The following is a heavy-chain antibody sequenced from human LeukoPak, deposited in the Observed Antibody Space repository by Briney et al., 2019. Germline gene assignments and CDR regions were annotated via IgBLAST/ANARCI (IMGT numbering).Heavy chain of an antibody. CDR3: ARDLVQLASKDY. V-gene: IGHV3-48*03. CDR2: ISSSGTNL. J-gene: IGHJ4*02. Sequence: PGGSLRLSCAASGFTFSNYELNWVPQAPGKGLEWVSYISSSGTNLHSADPVNGRFPISRDNSKNKLYLQMNSLRAADTAVYYCARDLVQLASKDYWGQGTLVTVSA. CDR1: GFTFSNYE. D-gene: IGHD5/OR15-5a*01.